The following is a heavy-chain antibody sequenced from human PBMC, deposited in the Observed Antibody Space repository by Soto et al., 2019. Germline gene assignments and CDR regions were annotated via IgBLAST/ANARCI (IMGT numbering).Heavy chain of an antibody. CDR2: ISGSGGST. Sequence: EVQLLESGGGLVQPGGSLRLSCAASGFTFSSYAMSWVRQAPWKGLEWVSAISGSGGSTYYADSVKGRFTISRDNSKITLYLEMNSLRAVDTAVYYSAKSYDSSGYSVFDIWGQVTMVTVSS. J-gene: IGHJ3*02. D-gene: IGHD3-22*01. CDR1: GFTFSSYA. V-gene: IGHV3-23*01. CDR3: AKSYDSSGYSVFDI.